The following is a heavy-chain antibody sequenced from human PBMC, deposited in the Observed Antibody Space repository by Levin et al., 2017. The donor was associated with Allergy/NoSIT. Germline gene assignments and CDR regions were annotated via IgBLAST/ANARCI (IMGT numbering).Heavy chain of an antibody. Sequence: KVLEWVSGINWNGGSTGYADSVKGRFSISRDNAKNSLYLQMNSLGAEDTALYHCARVVYSGSSYYFDYWGQGTLVTVSS. D-gene: IGHD1-26*01. CDR3: ARVVYSGSSYYFDY. J-gene: IGHJ4*02. CDR2: INWNGGST. V-gene: IGHV3-20*01.